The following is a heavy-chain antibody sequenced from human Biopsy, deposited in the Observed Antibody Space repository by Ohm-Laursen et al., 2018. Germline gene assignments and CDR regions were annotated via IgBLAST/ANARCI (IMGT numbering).Heavy chain of an antibody. V-gene: IGHV3-21*01. D-gene: IGHD6-6*01. CDR1: GFAFSDYS. CDR2: ISSRSVYI. CDR3: ARDSRRTAREVGMDV. J-gene: IGHJ6*02. Sequence: SLRLSCAASGFAFSDYSMNWVRQAPGKGLEWVSSISSRSVYIYHADSVKGRFTISRDNAKNSLYLQMNSLRAEDTAVYYCARDSRRTAREVGMDVWGQRTTVTVSS.